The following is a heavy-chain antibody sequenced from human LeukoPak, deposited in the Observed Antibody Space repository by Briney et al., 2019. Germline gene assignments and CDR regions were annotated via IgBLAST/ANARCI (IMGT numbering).Heavy chain of an antibody. CDR2: IIPIFGTA. Sequence: SVRVSCKASGGTFSSYAISWVRQAPGQGLEWMGGIIPIFGTANYAQKFQGRVTITTDESTSTAYMELSSLRSEDTAVYYCARDPVPAAIGGYNWFDPWGQGTLVTVSS. V-gene: IGHV1-69*05. CDR1: GGTFSSYA. D-gene: IGHD2-2*02. J-gene: IGHJ5*02. CDR3: ARDPVPAAIGGYNWFDP.